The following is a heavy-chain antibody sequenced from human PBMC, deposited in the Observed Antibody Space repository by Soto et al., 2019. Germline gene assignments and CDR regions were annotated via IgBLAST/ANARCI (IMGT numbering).Heavy chain of an antibody. CDR2: TYYNGDT. Sequence: VLLQESGPGLLRPSETLSLTCTVSDDSFRGAEYYWSWIRQPLGKGPEWIGYTYYNGDTKYNPALRSGVTMSEDTSKNQFSLRLSSVTAADTAVYFCARGPAYIDGWRTFDLWGRGILVTVSS. V-gene: IGHV4-61*08. CDR1: DDSFRGAEYY. J-gene: IGHJ4*02. D-gene: IGHD6-19*01. CDR3: ARGPAYIDGWRTFDL.